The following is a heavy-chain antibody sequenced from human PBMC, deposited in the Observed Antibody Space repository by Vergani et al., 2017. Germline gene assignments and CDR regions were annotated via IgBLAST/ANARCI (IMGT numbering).Heavy chain of an antibody. CDR3: ARAGSYCSSTSCYPNWFDP. D-gene: IGHD2-2*01. Sequence: EVQLVQSGAEVKKPGESLKISCKGSGYSFTSYWIGWVRQMPGKGLEWMGNIYPGDSDTRYSPSYQGQVTIPAAKSISTAYLQWSSLKASDTAMYYCARAGSYCSSTSCYPNWFDPWGQGTLVTVSS. V-gene: IGHV5-51*01. CDR2: IYPGDSDT. J-gene: IGHJ5*02. CDR1: GYSFTSYW.